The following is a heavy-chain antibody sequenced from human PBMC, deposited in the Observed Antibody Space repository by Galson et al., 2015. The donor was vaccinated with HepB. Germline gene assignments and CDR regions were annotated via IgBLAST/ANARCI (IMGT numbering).Heavy chain of an antibody. CDR2: PGNKAT. Sequence: LRLSCAGSGFTFSDYFMDWVRQAPGKGLEWVGRPGNKATQYAASVNGRFTISRDDSRNLLFLQMNGLKVEDTAIYYCVRVNTGEEYTYDYWGQGTLVTVSS. CDR3: VRVNTGEEYTYDY. V-gene: IGHV3-72*01. CDR1: GFTFSDYF. D-gene: IGHD2/OR15-2a*01. J-gene: IGHJ4*02.